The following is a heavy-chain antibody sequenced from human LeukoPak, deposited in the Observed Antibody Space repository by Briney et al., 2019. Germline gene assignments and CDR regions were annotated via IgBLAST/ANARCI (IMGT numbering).Heavy chain of an antibody. J-gene: IGHJ4*02. D-gene: IGHD3-16*02. CDR1: GFTFSSYS. CDR2: ISSRSSYI. V-gene: IGHV3-21*01. CDR3: ARDYPSFDF. Sequence: GGSLRLSCAASGFTFSSYSMNWVRQAPGKGLEWVSSISSRSSYIYYADSVKGRFTISRDNAKNSLYLQMNSLRAEDTAVYYCARDYPSFDFWGQGTLVTVSS.